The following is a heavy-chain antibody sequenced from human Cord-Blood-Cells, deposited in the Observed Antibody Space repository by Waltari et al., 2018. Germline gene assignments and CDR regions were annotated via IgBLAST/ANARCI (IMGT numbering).Heavy chain of an antibody. CDR3: ARHFLLGEYSSSSEYFQH. Sequence: QLQLQESGPGLVKPSETLSLTCTVSGGSISSSSYYWGWIRQPPGKGLEWIGSIYYSGSPYYNPSLKSRVTIAVDTSKNQFSLKLGSVTAADTAVYYCARHFLLGEYSSSSEYFQHWGQGTLVTVSS. CDR2: IYYSGSP. V-gene: IGHV4-39*01. J-gene: IGHJ1*01. D-gene: IGHD6-6*01. CDR1: GGSISSSSYY.